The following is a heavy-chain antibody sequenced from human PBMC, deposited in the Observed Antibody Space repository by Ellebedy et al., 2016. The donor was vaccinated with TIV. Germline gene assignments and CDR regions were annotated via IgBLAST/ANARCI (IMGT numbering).Heavy chain of an antibody. CDR3: ARGGYCSSTSCYRGEDAFDI. CDR2: MNPNSGNT. V-gene: IGHV1-8*02. Sequence: ASVKVSCXASGYTFTAYDINWVRQATGQGLEWMGWMNPNSGNTGYAQKFQGRVTMTRDTSISTAYMELSRLRSDDTAVYYCARGGYCSSTSCYRGEDAFDIWGQGTMVTVSS. CDR1: GYTFTAYD. D-gene: IGHD2-2*01. J-gene: IGHJ3*02.